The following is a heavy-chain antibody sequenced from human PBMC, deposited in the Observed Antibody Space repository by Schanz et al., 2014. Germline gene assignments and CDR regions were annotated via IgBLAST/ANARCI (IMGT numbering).Heavy chain of an antibody. Sequence: VQLLESGGGLVQPGGSLRLSCTASGFPFSDYFMAWIRQPPGRGLEWVSYIGNGGVTIYYADSVKGRFTISRDNSKNTLYLQMNSLRAEDTAVYYCVRDRRNADLDYWGQGTLVTVSS. J-gene: IGHJ4*02. CDR3: VRDRRNADLDY. CDR1: GFPFSDYF. CDR2: IGNGGVTI. D-gene: IGHD1-1*01. V-gene: IGHV3-11*04.